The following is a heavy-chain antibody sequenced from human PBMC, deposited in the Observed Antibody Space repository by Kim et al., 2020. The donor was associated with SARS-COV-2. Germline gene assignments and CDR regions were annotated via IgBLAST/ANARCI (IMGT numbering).Heavy chain of an antibody. Sequence: SVKVSCKASGGTFSSYAISWVRQAPGQGLEWMGGIIPIFGTANYAQKFQGRVTITADESTSTAYMELSSLRSEDTAVYYCARESNRYKYYYDSSGYYSPPYFDYWGQGTLVTVSS. J-gene: IGHJ4*02. D-gene: IGHD3-22*01. CDR1: GGTFSSYA. CDR2: IIPIFGTA. V-gene: IGHV1-69*13. CDR3: ARESNRYKYYYDSSGYYSPPYFDY.